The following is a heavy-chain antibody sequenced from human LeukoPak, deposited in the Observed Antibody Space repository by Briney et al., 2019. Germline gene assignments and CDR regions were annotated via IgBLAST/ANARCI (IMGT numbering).Heavy chain of an antibody. V-gene: IGHV3-23*01. CDR1: GFPFRNYA. D-gene: IGHD1-26*01. CDR2: ISESGDKK. CDR3: AKQWVDC. J-gene: IGHJ4*02. Sequence: GGSLRLSCAAWGFPFRNYAMNWVGQAPGKGREWVSSISESGDKKDYEDYVRGRFTISRDNSQNTLYLQMNSLRVEDTALYYCAKQWVDCWGQGTLVTVSS.